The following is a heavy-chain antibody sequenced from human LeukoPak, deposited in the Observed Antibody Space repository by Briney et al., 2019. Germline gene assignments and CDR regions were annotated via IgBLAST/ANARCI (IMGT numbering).Heavy chain of an antibody. CDR1: GFTFSSYS. Sequence: GGSLRLSCAASGFTFSSYSMNWVRQAPGRGLEWVSSITSSSTYIYYADSVKGRFTISRDNAKNSLYLQMNSLRAEDTAVYYCASTSSSYYSPFDYWGQGTLVTVSS. D-gene: IGHD1-26*01. J-gene: IGHJ4*02. CDR2: ITSSSTYI. V-gene: IGHV3-21*01. CDR3: ASTSSSYYSPFDY.